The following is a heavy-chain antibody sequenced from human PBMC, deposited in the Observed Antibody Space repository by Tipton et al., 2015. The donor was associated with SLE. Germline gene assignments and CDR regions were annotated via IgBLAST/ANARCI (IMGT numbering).Heavy chain of an antibody. Sequence: SLRLSCVASGFTFSSYAMSWVRQAPGKGLEWVSGISGSGGSTYYADSVKGRFTISRDNSKNTLYLQMNSLRAEDTAVYYCAKGVAGYYDSSGYGGYFDYWGQGTLVTVSS. D-gene: IGHD3-22*01. J-gene: IGHJ4*02. CDR2: ISGSGGST. CDR1: GFTFSSYA. V-gene: IGHV3-23*01. CDR3: AKGVAGYYDSSGYGGYFDY.